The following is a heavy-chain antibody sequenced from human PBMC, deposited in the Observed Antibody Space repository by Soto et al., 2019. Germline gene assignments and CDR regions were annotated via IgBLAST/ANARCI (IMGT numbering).Heavy chain of an antibody. CDR1: GGTFSSYA. V-gene: IGHV1-69*06. CDR2: IIPIFGTA. CDR3: ARGASRLVVVPAALGDWFAP. Sequence: QVQLVQSGAEVKKPGSSVKVSCKASGGTFSSYAISWVRQAPGQGLEWMGGIIPIFGTANYAQKFQGRVTITADKSTSTAYRELRSLGSEDTAVYSCARGASRLVVVPAALGDWFAPWGQGTLVTVSS. D-gene: IGHD2-2*01. J-gene: IGHJ5*02.